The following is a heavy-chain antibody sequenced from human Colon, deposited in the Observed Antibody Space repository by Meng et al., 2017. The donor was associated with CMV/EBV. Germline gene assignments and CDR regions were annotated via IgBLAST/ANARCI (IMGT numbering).Heavy chain of an antibody. V-gene: IGHV4-39*07. J-gene: IGHJ4*02. D-gene: IGHD3-3*01. Sequence: SETLSLTCSVPYGSINVKNYYWAWIRQSPGKGLEWIGSVYYTGTTFLNSSFKSRVSISVDTSNNQFSLKMNSVTAADTAVYYCARNPYNFWSGAPVWGQGKLVTVSS. CDR2: VYYTGTT. CDR1: YGSINVKNYY. CDR3: ARNPYNFWSGAPV.